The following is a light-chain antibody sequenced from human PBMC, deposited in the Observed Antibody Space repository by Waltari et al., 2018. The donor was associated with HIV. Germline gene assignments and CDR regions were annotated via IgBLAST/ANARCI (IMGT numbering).Light chain of an antibody. CDR3: ATWDDSLSGPV. V-gene: IGLV1-47*01. CDR2: RSN. Sequence: QSVLTQPPSASGTPGQRVASSCSGSSSNTGSNYVYLYQQLPGTAPKVLIYRSNRRPSGVPDRFSGSKSGTSASLAISALRSEDEADYYCATWDDSLSGPVFGGGTKLTVL. J-gene: IGLJ3*02. CDR1: SSNTGSNY.